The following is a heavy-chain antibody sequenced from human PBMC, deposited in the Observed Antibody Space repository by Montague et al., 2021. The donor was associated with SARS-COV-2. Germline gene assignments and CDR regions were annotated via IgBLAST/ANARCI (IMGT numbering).Heavy chain of an antibody. CDR3: ARAPHYDFWSGYYLGEGYYYYYMDV. CDR2: FYYSLNT. CDR1: GGSISTYY. V-gene: IGHV4-59*08. Sequence: SETLSLTCTVSGGSISTYYWNWIRQSPGKGLEWLGYFYYSLNTNYNPSLKGRLTISVDTSKNQFSLKLSSVTAADTAVYYCARAPHYDFWSGYYLGEGYYYYYMDVWGKGTTVTVSS. D-gene: IGHD3-3*01. J-gene: IGHJ6*03.